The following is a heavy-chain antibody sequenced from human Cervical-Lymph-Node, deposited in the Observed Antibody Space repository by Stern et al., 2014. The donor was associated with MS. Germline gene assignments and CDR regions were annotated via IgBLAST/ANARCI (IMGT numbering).Heavy chain of an antibody. D-gene: IGHD6-19*01. CDR1: GYTFISYY. CDR2: INPSGGTT. CDR3: AREVAGHRLGMMDV. V-gene: IGHV1-46*01. Sequence: VQLVESGAEVKKPGASVKGSCKASGYTFISYYMHWGREAPGQGLERMGIINPSGGTTSHAQKFQGRVTMTRDTSTSTVYMELSSLRSEDTAVYYCAREVAGHRLGMMDVWGQGTTVTVSS. J-gene: IGHJ6*02.